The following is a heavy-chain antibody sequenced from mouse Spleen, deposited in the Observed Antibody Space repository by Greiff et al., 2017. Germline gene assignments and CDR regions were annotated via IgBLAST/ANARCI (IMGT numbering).Heavy chain of an antibody. D-gene: IGHD1-1*01. CDR1: GYTFTDYE. CDR2: IDPETGGT. J-gene: IGHJ2*01. Sequence: VKLQESGAELVRPGASVTLSCKASGYTFTDYEMHWVKQTPVHGLEWIGAIDPETGGTAYNQKFKGKAILTADKSSSTAYMELRSLTSEDSAVYYCTSITTGGDYWGQGTTLTVSS. V-gene: IGHV1-15*01. CDR3: TSITTGGDY.